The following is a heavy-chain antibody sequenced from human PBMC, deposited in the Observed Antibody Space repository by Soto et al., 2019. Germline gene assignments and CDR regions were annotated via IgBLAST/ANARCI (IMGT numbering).Heavy chain of an antibody. CDR1: GFTVSNAW. Sequence: EAQLVESGGGSVKPGGSLRLSCAVAGFTVSNAWMNWVRQAPGKGLEWVGRIKSNTDGGATEYAAPVKGRFTISRDDSENTLYLQMNSLKTEDTAVYYCTTSTMGATPKVWGQGTMVTVSS. CDR3: TTSTMGATPKV. D-gene: IGHD1-26*01. CDR2: IKSNTDGGAT. V-gene: IGHV3-15*07. J-gene: IGHJ3*01.